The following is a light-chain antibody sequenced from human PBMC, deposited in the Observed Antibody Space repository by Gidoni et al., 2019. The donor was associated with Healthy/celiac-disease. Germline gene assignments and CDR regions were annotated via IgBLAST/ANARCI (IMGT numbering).Light chain of an antibody. CDR3: QQSYSTLLT. V-gene: IGKV1-39*01. CDR1: QSISSY. CDR2: AAS. Sequence: DIQMNQSPSSLSASVGDRVTITCRASQSISSYLNWYQQKPGKAPKLLIYAASSLQSGVPSRFSGSGSGTDFTLTISSLQPEDFATYYCQQSYSTLLTFGGXTKVEIK. J-gene: IGKJ4*01.